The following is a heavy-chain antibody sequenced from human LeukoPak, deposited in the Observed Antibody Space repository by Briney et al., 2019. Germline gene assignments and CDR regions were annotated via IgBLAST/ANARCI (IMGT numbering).Heavy chain of an antibody. D-gene: IGHD1-26*01. V-gene: IGHV4-59*01. CDR2: IYYSGST. Sequence: SETLSLTCTVSGGSISSYYWSWIRQPPGKGLEWIGYIYYSGSTNYNPSLKSRVTMSVDTSKNQFSLKLSSVTAADTAVYYCARVRVVGATPDYWGQGTLVTVSS. J-gene: IGHJ4*02. CDR1: GGSISSYY. CDR3: ARVRVVGATPDY.